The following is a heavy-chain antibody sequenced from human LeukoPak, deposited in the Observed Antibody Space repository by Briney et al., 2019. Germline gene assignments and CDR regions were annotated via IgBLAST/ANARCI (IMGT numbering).Heavy chain of an antibody. J-gene: IGHJ6*02. CDR3: ARQANMVRGVTHYYFGVDV. V-gene: IGHV6-1*01. Sequence: SQTLSLTCAISGDSVSSTSAAWNWIRQSPSRGLEWLGRTYYRSKWYNDYAPSVESRITVNPDTSRNQVSLHLNSVTPEDMAVYYCARQANMVRGVTHYYFGVDVWGQGTTVTVSS. CDR2: TYYRSKWYN. CDR1: GDSVSSTSAA. D-gene: IGHD3-10*01.